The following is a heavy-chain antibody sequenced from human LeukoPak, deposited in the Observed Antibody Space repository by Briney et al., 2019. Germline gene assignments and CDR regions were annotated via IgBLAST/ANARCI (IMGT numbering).Heavy chain of an antibody. CDR1: GYTFTSYG. D-gene: IGHD3-22*01. CDR3: ARGIQDYYDSSGYPNWFDP. CDR2: SSAYNGNT. V-gene: IGHV1-18*01. Sequence: GASVKVSCKASGYTFTSYGISWVRQAPGQGLEWMGWSSAYNGNTNYAQKLQGRVTMTTDTSTSTAYMELRSLRSDDTAVYYCARGIQDYYDSSGYPNWFDPWGQGTLVTVSS. J-gene: IGHJ5*02.